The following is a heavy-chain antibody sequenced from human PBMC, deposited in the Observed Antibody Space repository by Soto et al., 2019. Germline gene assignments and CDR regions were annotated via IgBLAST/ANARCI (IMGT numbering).Heavy chain of an antibody. J-gene: IGHJ4*02. CDR1: DGSISRSTFY. V-gene: IGHV4-39*01. D-gene: IGHD5-12*01. CDR2: VHYTGST. CDR3: ARHLYSGESSGYNGY. Sequence: QLQLQESGPGLVKPSETLSLTCTVSDGSISRSTFYWGWIRQPPGKGLEWIGSVHYTGSTYYNPSLKSRVTMSVDSSKNHLSLKVSSVTAADTAVYYCARHLYSGESSGYNGYWGQGALVTVSS.